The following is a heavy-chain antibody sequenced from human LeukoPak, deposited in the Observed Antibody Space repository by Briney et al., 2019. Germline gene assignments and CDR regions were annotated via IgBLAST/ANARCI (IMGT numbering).Heavy chain of an antibody. J-gene: IGHJ4*02. CDR1: GGTFSSYA. D-gene: IGHD6-13*01. CDR3: ARPQVSSSWGPLDY. V-gene: IGHV1-69*05. CDR2: IIPIFGTA. Sequence: SVKVSCKASGGTFSSYAISWVRQAPGQGLEWMGGIIPIFGTANYAQKFQGRVTITTDESTSTAYMGLSSLRSEDTAVYYCARPQVSSSWGPLDYWGQGTLVTVSS.